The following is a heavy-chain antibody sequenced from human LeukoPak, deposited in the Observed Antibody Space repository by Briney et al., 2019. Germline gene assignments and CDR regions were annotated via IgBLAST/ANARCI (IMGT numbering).Heavy chain of an antibody. CDR1: GYTFTSYD. CDR2: MNPSSGNT. J-gene: IGHJ4*02. V-gene: IGHV1-8*01. CDR3: ARGEDYGDYEDY. D-gene: IGHD4-17*01. Sequence: ASVKVSCKASGYTFTSYDINWVRQATGQGLEWMGWMNPSSGNTGYAQKFRGRVTMTRNTSISTAYMELSSLRSEDTAVYYCARGEDYGDYEDYWGQGTLVTVSS.